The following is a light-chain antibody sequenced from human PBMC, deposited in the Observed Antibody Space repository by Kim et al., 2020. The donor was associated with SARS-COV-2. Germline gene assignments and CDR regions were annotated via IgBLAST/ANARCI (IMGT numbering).Light chain of an antibody. J-gene: IGLJ2*01. CDR2: GKN. V-gene: IGLV3-19*01. Sequence: SSELTQDPAVSVALGQTVRITCQGDSLRTYYASWYQQKPGQAPVLVIYGKNNRPSGIPDRFSGSSSGNTASLTITGAQAEDEADYYCHSRDSSGNHVLFGGGTQLTVL. CDR3: HSRDSSGNHVL. CDR1: SLRTYY.